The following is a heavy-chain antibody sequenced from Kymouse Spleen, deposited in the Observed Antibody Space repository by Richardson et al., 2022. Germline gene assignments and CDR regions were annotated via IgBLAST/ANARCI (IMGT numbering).Heavy chain of an antibody. J-gene: IGHJ6*02. CDR3: ARRAPWGYYYGMDV. Sequence: QVQLQQWGAGLLKPSETLSLTCAVYGGSFSGYYWSWIRQPPGKGLEWIGEINHSGSTNYNPSLKSRVTISVDTSKNQFSLKLSSVTAADTAVYYCARRAPWGYYYGMDVWGQGTTVTVSS. D-gene: IGHD3-16*02,IGHD7-27*02. V-gene: IGHV4-34*01. CDR1: GGSFSGYY. CDR2: INHSGST.